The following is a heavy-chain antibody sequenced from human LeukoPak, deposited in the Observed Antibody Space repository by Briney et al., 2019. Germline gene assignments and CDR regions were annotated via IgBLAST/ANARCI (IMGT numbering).Heavy chain of an antibody. CDR2: IYTSGST. J-gene: IGHJ4*02. V-gene: IGHV4-4*07. D-gene: IGHD3-9*01. CDR3: ARAPPHPYYDILTGYFDY. CDR1: GGSISSYY. Sequence: SETLSLTCTVSGGSISSYYWSWIRQPAGKGLEWIGRIYTSGSTNYNPSLKSRVTMSVDTSKNQFSLKLSSVTAADTAVYYCARAPPHPYYDILTGYFDYWGQGTLVTVSS.